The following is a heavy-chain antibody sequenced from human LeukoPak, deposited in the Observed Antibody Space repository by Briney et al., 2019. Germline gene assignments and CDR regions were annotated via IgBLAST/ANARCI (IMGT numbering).Heavy chain of an antibody. V-gene: IGHV1-18*01. CDR3: ASGRGAVASWRAFDI. CDR2: ISTYNGNT. J-gene: IGHJ3*02. Sequence: ASVKVSCKASGYTFTSYGVSWVRQAPGQGLEWMGWISTYNGNTNYARKFQGRVTMTTDTSTTTVFVELRGLRSDDTAVYFCASGRGAVASWRAFDIWGQGTMVTVSS. D-gene: IGHD6-19*01. CDR1: GYTFTSYG.